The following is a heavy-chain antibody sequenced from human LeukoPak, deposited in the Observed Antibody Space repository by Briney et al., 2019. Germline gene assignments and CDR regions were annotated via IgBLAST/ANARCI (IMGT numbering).Heavy chain of an antibody. CDR2: ISVSGNT. CDR1: GFTFSSHS. Sequence: PGGSLRLSCAASGFTFSSHSMNWVRQAPGKGLEWVSAISVSGNTYHADSVKGRFTISRDSSKNTLYLQMNSLRAGDAAVYYCAKAPVTTCSGAYCYPFDYWSQGTLVTVSS. V-gene: IGHV3-23*01. J-gene: IGHJ4*02. CDR3: AKAPVTTCSGAYCYPFDY. D-gene: IGHD2-15*01.